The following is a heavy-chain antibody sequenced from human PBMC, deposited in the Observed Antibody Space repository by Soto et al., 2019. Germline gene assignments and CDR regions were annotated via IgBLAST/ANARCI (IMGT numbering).Heavy chain of an antibody. CDR3: ARDSVLNTALYHFDY. J-gene: IGHJ4*02. CDR2: TYYRSKWYN. Sequence: SQTLSLPCAISGVSVSSNSAAWNWSRQSPSRGLEWLVRTYYRSKWYNDYAGSVKRRITINTDTSKNQFFLQLNSETPEYTAVYYCARDSVLNTALYHFDYWGQGTLGTVSS. D-gene: IGHD5-18*01. V-gene: IGHV6-1*01. CDR1: GVSVSSNSAA.